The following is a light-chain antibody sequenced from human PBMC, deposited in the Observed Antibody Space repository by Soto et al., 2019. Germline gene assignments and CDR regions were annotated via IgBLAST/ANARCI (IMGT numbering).Light chain of an antibody. Sequence: QSALTQPASLSGTPGQSITISCTGTSSDVGGYNYVSWFQQHPGKAPKLLIYEVSRRPSGVSDRFTGSKSGNTASLTISGLQADDEADYYCNSHERSNIRVFGGGTKLTVL. CDR2: EVS. V-gene: IGLV2-14*01. CDR3: NSHERSNIRV. J-gene: IGLJ3*02. CDR1: SSDVGGYNY.